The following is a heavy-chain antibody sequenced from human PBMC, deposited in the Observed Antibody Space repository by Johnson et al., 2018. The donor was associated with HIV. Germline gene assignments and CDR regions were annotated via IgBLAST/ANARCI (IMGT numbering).Heavy chain of an antibody. J-gene: IGHJ3*02. Sequence: VQVVESGGGVVQPGRSLRLSCAASGFTFSSYGMHWVRQAPGKGLEWVAVISYDGSNKYYADSVKGRFTISRDNAKNSLYLQMNSLRAEDTARDYCERGKDCGGNHDAFDIWGQVTMVTVSS. CDR1: GFTFSSYG. CDR3: ERGKDCGGNHDAFDI. D-gene: IGHD4-23*01. V-gene: IGHV3-30*03. CDR2: ISYDGSNK.